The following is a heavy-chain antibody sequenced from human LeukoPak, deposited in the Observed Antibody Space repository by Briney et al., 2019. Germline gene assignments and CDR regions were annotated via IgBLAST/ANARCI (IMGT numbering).Heavy chain of an antibody. Sequence: SQTLSLTCAVSGGSISSGGYSWSWLRQPPGKGLEWIGYIYHSGSTYYNPSLKSRVTISVDRSKNQFSLKLSSVTAADTAVYYCARGLGECSGGSCYPFYFDLWGRGTLVTVSS. D-gene: IGHD2-15*01. CDR3: ARGLGECSGGSCYPFYFDL. J-gene: IGHJ2*01. CDR2: IYHSGST. CDR1: GGSISSGGYS. V-gene: IGHV4-30-2*01.